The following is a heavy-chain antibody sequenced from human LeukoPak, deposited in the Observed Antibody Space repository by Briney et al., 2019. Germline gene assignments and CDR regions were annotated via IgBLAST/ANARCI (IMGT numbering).Heavy chain of an antibody. CDR3: ARVKIELEPSNYSYMDV. CDR2: IYYSGST. V-gene: IGHV4-39*07. Sequence: SETLSLTCTVSGGSISSSSYYWGWIRQPPGKGLEWIGSIYYSGSTYYNPSLKSRVTISVDTSKNQFSLKLSSVTAADTAGYYCARVKIELEPSNYSYMDVWGKGTTATVSS. J-gene: IGHJ6*03. D-gene: IGHD1-1*01. CDR1: GGSISSSSYY.